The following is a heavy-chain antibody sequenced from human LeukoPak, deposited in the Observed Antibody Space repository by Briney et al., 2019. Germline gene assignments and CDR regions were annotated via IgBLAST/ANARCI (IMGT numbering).Heavy chain of an antibody. D-gene: IGHD1-26*01. CDR3: ARGSGSFSGGFDY. CDR1: GFIFSNYG. Sequence: GRSLRLSCAASGFIFSNYGMSWVRQAPGKGLEWVAIIWSDGSNKYYADSVKGRLTISRDNSKNTLYLQMNSLRAEDTAVYYCARGSGSFSGGFDYWGQGTLVTVSS. V-gene: IGHV3-33*01. J-gene: IGHJ4*02. CDR2: IWSDGSNK.